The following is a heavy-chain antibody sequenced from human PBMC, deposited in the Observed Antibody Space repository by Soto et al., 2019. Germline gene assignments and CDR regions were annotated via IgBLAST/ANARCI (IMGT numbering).Heavy chain of an antibody. CDR2: ISGSGGST. CDR3: ATIRKRVVMKYYNYYGMGI. CDR1: GFTFSSYA. Sequence: GGSLRLSCAASGFTFSSYAMSWVRQAPGKGLEWVSAISGSGGSTYYADSVKGRFTISRDNSKNTLYLQMNSLRAEDTAVYYCATIRKRVVMKYYNYYGMGIWGQR. V-gene: IGHV3-23*01. J-gene: IGHJ6*02. D-gene: IGHD2-15*01.